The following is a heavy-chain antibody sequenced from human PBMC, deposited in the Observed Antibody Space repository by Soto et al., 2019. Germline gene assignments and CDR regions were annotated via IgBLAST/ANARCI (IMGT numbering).Heavy chain of an antibody. CDR3: AKDRAGYNYYGLDV. D-gene: IGHD6-19*01. Sequence: QVQLVESGGGVVQPGRSLRLSCAASGFTFSSYGMHWVRQAPGKGLEWVAVISYDGSNKYYADSVKGRFTISRDNSKNTLYLQMNSLRAEDTAVYYCAKDRAGYNYYGLDVWGQGTTVTVSS. CDR2: ISYDGSNK. V-gene: IGHV3-30*18. J-gene: IGHJ6*02. CDR1: GFTFSSYG.